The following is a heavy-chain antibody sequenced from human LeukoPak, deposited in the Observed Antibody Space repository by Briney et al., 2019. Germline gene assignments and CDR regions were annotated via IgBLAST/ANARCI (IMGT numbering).Heavy chain of an antibody. V-gene: IGHV5-51*01. Sequence: VEPLRISCKGSGYTFTQYWIGWLRQMPGKDMEWMGTFYPGDSDARYSPSFEGQVTFLADKSITTAYLQWRSLRASDTATYYCAMSPIILAGWAFDIWGQGTTVTVSA. D-gene: IGHD2-8*02. CDR1: GYTFTQYW. J-gene: IGHJ3*02. CDR3: AMSPIILAGWAFDI. CDR2: FYPGDSDA.